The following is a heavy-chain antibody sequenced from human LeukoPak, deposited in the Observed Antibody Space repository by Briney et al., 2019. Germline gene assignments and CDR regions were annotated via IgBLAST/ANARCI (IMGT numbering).Heavy chain of an antibody. V-gene: IGHV4-39*01. CDR1: GGSISISSSY. Sequence: SETLSLTRTVSGGSISISSSYWGWIRQPPGKGLEWIGSIYYSGSTSYNPSLKSRVTISVDTSKNQYSLKLSSVTAADTAVYYCERHSIVALAAALSFDPWGQGTLVTVSS. D-gene: IGHD2-15*01. CDR2: IYYSGST. J-gene: IGHJ5*02. CDR3: ERHSIVALAAALSFDP.